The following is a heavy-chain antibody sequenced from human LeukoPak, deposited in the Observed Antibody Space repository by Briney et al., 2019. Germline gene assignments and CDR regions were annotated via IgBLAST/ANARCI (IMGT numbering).Heavy chain of an antibody. V-gene: IGHV4-61*02. D-gene: IGHD6-13*01. CDR1: GGSISSGSYY. CDR3: ARDRTKGIAAAGIDY. J-gene: IGHJ4*02. Sequence: PSRTLSLTCTVSGGSISSGSYYWSWIRQPAGKGLEWIGRIYTSGSTNYNPSLKSRVTISVDTSKNQFSLKLSSVTAADTAVYYCARDRTKGIAAAGIDYWGQGTLVTVSS. CDR2: IYTSGST.